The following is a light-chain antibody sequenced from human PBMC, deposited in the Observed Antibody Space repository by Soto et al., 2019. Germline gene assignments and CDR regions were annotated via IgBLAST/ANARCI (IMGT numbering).Light chain of an antibody. Sequence: QSVLTQPASVSGSPGQSITISCTGSSSDDGDYDYVSWYQQHPGKAPKLMIYAVSNRPSGISNRFSGSKSGNTASLTISGLQAEDEADYYCSSYTSSSTYVLFGGGTKLTVL. CDR3: SSYTSSSTYVL. J-gene: IGLJ2*01. CDR1: SSDDGDYDY. V-gene: IGLV2-14*01. CDR2: AVS.